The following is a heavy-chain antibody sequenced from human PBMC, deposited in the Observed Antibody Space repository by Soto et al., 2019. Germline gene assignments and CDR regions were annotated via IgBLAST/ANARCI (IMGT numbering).Heavy chain of an antibody. D-gene: IGHD4-17*01. J-gene: IGHJ4*02. V-gene: IGHV3-23*01. CDR1: GFTFSSYA. Sequence: EVQLLESGGGLVQPGGSLRLSCAASGFTFSSYAMSWVRQAPGKGLEWVSAISGSGGSTYYADSVKGRFTISRDNSKNTLYLQMNSLRAEDTAVYYCATDSIKNVYGDSLDYWGQGTLVTVSS. CDR2: ISGSGGST. CDR3: ATDSIKNVYGDSLDY.